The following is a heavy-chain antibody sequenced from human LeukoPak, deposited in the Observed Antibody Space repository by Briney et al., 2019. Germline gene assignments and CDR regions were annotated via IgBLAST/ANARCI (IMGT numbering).Heavy chain of an antibody. CDR2: INHSGST. D-gene: IGHD3-10*01. V-gene: IGHV4-34*01. Sequence: SETLSLTCAVYGGSFSGYYWSWIRQPPGKGLEWIGEINHSGSTNYNPSLKSRVTISVDTSKNQFSLKLSSVTAADAAVYYCARVVGYYYYYMDVWGKGTTVTVSS. CDR1: GGSFSGYY. J-gene: IGHJ6*03. CDR3: ARVVGYYYYYMDV.